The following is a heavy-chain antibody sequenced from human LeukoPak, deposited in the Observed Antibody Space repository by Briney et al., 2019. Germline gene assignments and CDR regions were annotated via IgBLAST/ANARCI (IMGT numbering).Heavy chain of an antibody. V-gene: IGHV4-39*01. D-gene: IGHD3-9*01. J-gene: IGHJ4*02. Sequence: PSETLSLTCTVSGGSISSYYWGWIRQPPGKGLEWIGSIYYSGSTYYNPSLKSRVTISVDTSKNQFSLKLSSVTAADTAVYYCARGPFSLLRYFDWSSPGPYYFDYWGQGTLVTVSS. CDR1: GGSISSYY. CDR3: ARGPFSLLRYFDWSSPGPYYFDY. CDR2: IYYSGST.